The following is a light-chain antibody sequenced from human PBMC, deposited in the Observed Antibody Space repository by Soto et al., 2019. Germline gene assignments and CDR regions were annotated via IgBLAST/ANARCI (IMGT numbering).Light chain of an antibody. Sequence: EVVMTQSPATLSVSPGERVTFSCRASQSVTTNLAWYQHKPGQSPRLHISDASTGASGIPPRFSGSGSGTEFTLTIDRLQSADFAVYYCQQYERWPVTFGGGTKVEIK. J-gene: IGKJ4*01. CDR1: QSVTTN. V-gene: IGKV3-15*01. CDR3: QQYERWPVT. CDR2: DAS.